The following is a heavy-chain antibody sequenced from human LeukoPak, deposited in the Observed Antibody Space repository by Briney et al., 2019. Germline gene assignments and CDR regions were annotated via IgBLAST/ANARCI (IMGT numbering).Heavy chain of an antibody. D-gene: IGHD2-15*01. Sequence: SETLSLTCTVSGYSISSGYYWGWIRPPPGKGLEWIGSIYHSGSTYYNPSLKSRVTISVDTSKNQFSLKLSSVTAADTAVYYCATTLGYCGGGSCHNWGQGTLVTVSS. CDR3: ATTLGYCGGGSCHN. J-gene: IGHJ4*02. V-gene: IGHV4-38-2*02. CDR2: IYHSGST. CDR1: GYSISSGYY.